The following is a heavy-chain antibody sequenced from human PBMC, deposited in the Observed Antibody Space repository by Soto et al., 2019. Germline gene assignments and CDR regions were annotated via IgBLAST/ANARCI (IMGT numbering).Heavy chain of an antibody. CDR1: GFTFSSYS. D-gene: IGHD1-26*01. Sequence: PGGSLRLSCAASGFTFSSYSMNWVRQAPGKGLEWVSSISSSSSYIYYADSVKGRFTISRDNAKNSLYLQMNSLRADDTAVYFCVRDDPGLGMDYWGLGTLVTVSS. CDR3: VRDDPGLGMDY. CDR2: ISSSSSYI. V-gene: IGHV3-21*01. J-gene: IGHJ4*02.